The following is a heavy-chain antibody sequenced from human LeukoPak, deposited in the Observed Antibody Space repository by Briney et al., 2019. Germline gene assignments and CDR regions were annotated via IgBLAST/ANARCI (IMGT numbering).Heavy chain of an antibody. D-gene: IGHD3-3*02. CDR3: ARDPKKLEWFDP. CDR1: GYSISSDYY. CDR2: IYHSGST. V-gene: IGHV4-38-2*02. J-gene: IGHJ5*02. Sequence: PSETLSLTCTVPGYSISSDYYWGWIRQPPGKGLEWIGSIYHSGSTYYNPSLKSRVTISVDMSKNQFSLKLSSVTAADTAVYYCARDPKKLEWFDPWGQGTLVTVSS.